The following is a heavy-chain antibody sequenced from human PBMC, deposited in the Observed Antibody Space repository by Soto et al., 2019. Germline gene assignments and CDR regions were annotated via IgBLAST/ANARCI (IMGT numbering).Heavy chain of an antibody. CDR3: AREKIVAGFYHGLDV. V-gene: IGHV1-2*02. CDR1: GYTFTGYY. D-gene: IGHD5-12*01. CDR2: INANSGGA. J-gene: IGHJ6*02. Sequence: GASVKFSCKGLGYTFTGYYIHWIRQAPGQGLEWLAWINANSGGASHAQKFQGRVTMTRDTSISTVYMELSRLTSDDTAVYYCAREKIVAGFYHGLDVWGQGTTVTVSS.